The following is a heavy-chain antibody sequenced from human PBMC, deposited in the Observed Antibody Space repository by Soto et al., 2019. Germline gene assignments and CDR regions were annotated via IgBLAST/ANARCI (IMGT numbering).Heavy chain of an antibody. CDR3: ARDLGDSSSWNWFDP. D-gene: IGHD6-13*01. Sequence: SETLSLTCTVSGGSISSYYWSWIRQPPGKGLEWIGYIYYSGSTNYNPSLKSRVTISVDTSKNQFSLKLSSVTAADTAVYYCARDLGDSSSWNWFDPWGQGTLVTVSS. CDR2: IYYSGST. CDR1: GGSISSYY. J-gene: IGHJ5*02. V-gene: IGHV4-59*01.